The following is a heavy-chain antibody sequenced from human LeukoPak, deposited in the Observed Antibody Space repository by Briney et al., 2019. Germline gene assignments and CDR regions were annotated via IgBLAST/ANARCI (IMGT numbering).Heavy chain of an antibody. V-gene: IGHV1-2*02. CDR2: INPNSGGT. CDR1: GYTFTGYY. Sequence: AASVKVSCKASGYTFTGYYMHWVRQAPGQGLEWMGWINPNSGGTNYAQKFQGRVTMTRDTSISTAYMELSRLRSDDTAVYYCARDLGILWFGELPWFDPWGQGTLVTVSS. D-gene: IGHD3-10*01. CDR3: ARDLGILWFGELPWFDP. J-gene: IGHJ5*02.